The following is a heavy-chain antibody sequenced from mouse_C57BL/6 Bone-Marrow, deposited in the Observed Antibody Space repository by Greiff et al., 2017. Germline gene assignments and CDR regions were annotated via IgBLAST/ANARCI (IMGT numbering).Heavy chain of an antibody. CDR1: GFTFSDYY. D-gene: IGHD2-5*01. Sequence: EVMLVESEGGLVQPGSSMKLSCTASGFTFSDYYMAWVRQVPEKGLEWVANFNYDGSSTYYLDSLKSRFIISSAHAKNILYLQMSSLKSEDTATXYCAREVSYINYGWYCDVWGTGTTVTVS. CDR2: FNYDGSST. V-gene: IGHV5-16*01. CDR3: AREVSYINYGWYCDV. J-gene: IGHJ1*03.